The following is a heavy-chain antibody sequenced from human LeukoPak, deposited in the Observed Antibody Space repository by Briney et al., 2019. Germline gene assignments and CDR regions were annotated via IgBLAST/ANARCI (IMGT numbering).Heavy chain of an antibody. Sequence: AGGSLRLSCAASGFTFSSYGMHWVRQAPGKGLEWVANIKQDGSKKYYVDSVKGRFTISRDNAENSLYLQMNSLRAEDTAVYYCARETPRRGETRDGYRWGQGTLVTVSS. CDR3: ARETPRRGETRDGYR. CDR1: GFTFSSYG. D-gene: IGHD5-24*01. CDR2: IKQDGSKK. J-gene: IGHJ4*02. V-gene: IGHV3-7*01.